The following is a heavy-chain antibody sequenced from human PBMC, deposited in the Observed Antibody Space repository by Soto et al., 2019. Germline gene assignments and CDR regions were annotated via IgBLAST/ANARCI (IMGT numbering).Heavy chain of an antibody. J-gene: IGHJ2*01. D-gene: IGHD1-26*01. CDR2: INSDGSST. CDR3: ARGGSINWYFDL. CDR1: GFTFSSYW. V-gene: IGHV3-74*01. Sequence: EVQLVDSGGGLVQPWGSLRLSCAASGFTFSSYWMHWDRQAPGKRLVWVSRINSDGSSTSYADSVKGRFTISRDNAKNTLNMQMNSPRAEDTSVYSCARGGSINWYFDLWGRGTLVTVSS.